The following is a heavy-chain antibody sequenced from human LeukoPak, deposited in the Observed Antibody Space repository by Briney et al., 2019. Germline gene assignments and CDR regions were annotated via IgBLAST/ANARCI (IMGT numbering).Heavy chain of an antibody. J-gene: IGHJ4*02. D-gene: IGHD6-13*01. CDR2: ISGSGDTT. CDR1: GFTFSRYA. Sequence: GWSLRLSCVASGFTFSRYAMSWVRQAPGKGLEWVSAISGSGDTTYSAASVKGRFINSRDNSKNTLYLQMNSLRAEDTALYYCAKDRSVPAITAAADFDYWGQGTLVTVSS. V-gene: IGHV3-23*01. CDR3: AKDRSVPAITAAADFDY.